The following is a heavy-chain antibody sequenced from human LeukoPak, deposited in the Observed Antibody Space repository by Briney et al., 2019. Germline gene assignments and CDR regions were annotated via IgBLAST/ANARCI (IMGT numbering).Heavy chain of an antibody. CDR2: ISSSSSTI. CDR3: AKRGCDTNGCPYYFDY. V-gene: IGHV3-48*01. CDR1: GFIFSSYS. D-gene: IGHD2-8*01. J-gene: IGHJ4*02. Sequence: PGGSLRLSCAASGFIFSSYSMNWVRQAPGKGLEWVSYISSSSSTIYYADSVRGRFTISRDNAKNSLYLQMNSLRAEDTAVYYCAKRGCDTNGCPYYFDYWGQGTLVTVSS.